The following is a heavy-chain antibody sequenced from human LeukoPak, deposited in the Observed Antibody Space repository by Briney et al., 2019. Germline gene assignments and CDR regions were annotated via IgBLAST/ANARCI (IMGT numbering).Heavy chain of an antibody. CDR1: GGSFSGYY. D-gene: IGHD3-22*01. CDR2: INHSGST. J-gene: IGHJ4*02. V-gene: IGHV4-34*01. CDR3: ARRKDSSGYYVFDY. Sequence: PSETLSLTCAVYGGSFSGYYWSWIRQPPGKGLEWIGEINHSGSTNYNPSLKSRVTISVDTSKNQFSLKLSSVTAADTAVYYCARRKDSSGYYVFDYWGQGTLVTVSS.